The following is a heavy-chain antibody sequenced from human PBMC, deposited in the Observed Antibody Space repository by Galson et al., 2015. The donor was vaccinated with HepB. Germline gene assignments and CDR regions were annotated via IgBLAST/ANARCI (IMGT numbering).Heavy chain of an antibody. Sequence: SLRLSCAASGFTFSSYGMHWVRQAPGKGLEWVAVISYDGSNKYYADSVKGRSTISRDNSKNTLYLQMNSLRAEDTAVYYCAKALGIAAAGAYYYYGMDVWGQGTTVTVSS. D-gene: IGHD6-13*01. CDR2: ISYDGSNK. V-gene: IGHV3-30*18. J-gene: IGHJ6*02. CDR3: AKALGIAAAGAYYYYGMDV. CDR1: GFTFSSYG.